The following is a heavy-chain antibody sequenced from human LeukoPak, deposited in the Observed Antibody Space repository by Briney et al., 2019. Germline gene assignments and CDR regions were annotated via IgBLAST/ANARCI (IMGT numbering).Heavy chain of an antibody. CDR3: ANRTSDYTSGY. V-gene: IGHV3-23*01. D-gene: IGHD4-11*01. J-gene: IGHJ4*02. CDR1: GSAFSRYA. CDR2: ISGSADST. Sequence: GGSLRLSCAASGSAFSRYAMTGVRQAPGKGLEGVSAISGSADSTYYADSVKGRFTISRDNSKNTLYLQMKSLRDEDTAVYYSANRTSDYTSGYWGQGTLVTVSS.